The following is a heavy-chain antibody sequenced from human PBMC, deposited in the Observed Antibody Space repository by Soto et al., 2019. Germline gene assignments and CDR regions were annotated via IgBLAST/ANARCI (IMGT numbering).Heavy chain of an antibody. V-gene: IGHV1-69*02. CDR1: GGTFNFYS. CDR2: VIPMVGMS. J-gene: IGHJ4*02. CDR3: ATNYGSGSAHFDY. D-gene: IGHD3-10*01. Sequence: QVQLVQSGAEVKKPGSSVKVSCTASGGTFNFYSISWVRQAPGQGLEWVGRVIPMVGMSEYAQKFQGRVTITADKPTSNAYMNLRSLRSEDTAVYYCATNYGSGSAHFDYWGQGTLVTVSS.